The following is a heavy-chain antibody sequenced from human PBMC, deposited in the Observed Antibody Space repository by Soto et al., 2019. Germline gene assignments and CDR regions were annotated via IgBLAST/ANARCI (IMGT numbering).Heavy chain of an antibody. Sequence: SETLSLTCTVSGGSISSGGYYWSWIRQHPGKGLEWIGYIYYSGSTYYNQSLKSRVTISVDTSKNQFSLKLSSVTAADTAVYYCARDGPYGSGSYCDYWGQGTLVTVSS. J-gene: IGHJ4*02. D-gene: IGHD3-10*01. CDR3: ARDGPYGSGSYCDY. CDR1: GGSISSGGYY. V-gene: IGHV4-31*03. CDR2: IYYSGST.